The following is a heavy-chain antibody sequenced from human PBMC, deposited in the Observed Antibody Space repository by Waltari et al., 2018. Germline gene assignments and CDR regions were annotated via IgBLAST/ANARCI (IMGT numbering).Heavy chain of an antibody. CDR3: GRGYNDRRLDY. V-gene: IGHV3-74*01. CDR2: IKHDGTGT. D-gene: IGHD1-1*01. Sequence: EVQLVASGGGLVQPGGSLRLSCEVSGFTFSNYWLHWVRQVPGKGLVWVSRIKHDGTGTIYADSVQGRFTISRDNAKNTLYLQLNSLRGEDTAVYYCGRGYNDRRLDYWGQGTLVTVSS. CDR1: GFTFSNYW. J-gene: IGHJ4*02.